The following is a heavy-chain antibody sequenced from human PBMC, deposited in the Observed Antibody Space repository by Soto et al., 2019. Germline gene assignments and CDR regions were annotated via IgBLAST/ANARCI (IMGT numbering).Heavy chain of an antibody. D-gene: IGHD5-12*01. V-gene: IGHV1-69*13. J-gene: IGHJ6*03. CDR1: GGTFSSYA. CDR3: ASPRGYSGYDYYYYMDV. Sequence: ASVKVSCKASGGTFSSYAISWVRQAPGQGLEWMGGIIPIFGTANYAQKFQGRVTITADESTSTAYMELSSLRSEDTAVYYCASPRGYSGYDYYYYMDVWGKGTTVTVSS. CDR2: IIPIFGTA.